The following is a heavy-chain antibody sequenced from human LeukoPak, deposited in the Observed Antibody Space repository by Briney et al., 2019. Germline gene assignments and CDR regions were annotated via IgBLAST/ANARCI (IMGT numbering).Heavy chain of an antibody. CDR1: GFTFSSYA. V-gene: IGHV3-30-3*01. J-gene: IGHJ4*02. CDR3: TTGGTHY. CDR2: ISYDGSNK. D-gene: IGHD1-26*01. Sequence: PGGSLRLSCAASGFTFSSYAMHWVRQAPGKGLEWVAVISYDGSNKYYADSVKGRFTISRDNSKNTLYLQMNSLKTEDTAVYYCTTGGTHYWGQGTLVTVSS.